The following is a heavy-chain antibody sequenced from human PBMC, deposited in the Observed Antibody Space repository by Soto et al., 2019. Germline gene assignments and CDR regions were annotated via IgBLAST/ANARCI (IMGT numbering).Heavy chain of an antibody. CDR2: INAGNGNT. J-gene: IGHJ6*03. CDR1: GYIFTSYA. CDR3: ARDSTGYSSSWLYYYYYYMDV. Sequence: ASVKVSCKASGYIFTSYAMHWVRQAPGQRLEWMGWINAGNGNTKYSQKFQGRVTITRDTSASTAYMELSSLRSEDTAVYYCARDSTGYSSSWLYYYYYYMDVWGKGTTVTVSS. D-gene: IGHD6-13*01. V-gene: IGHV1-3*01.